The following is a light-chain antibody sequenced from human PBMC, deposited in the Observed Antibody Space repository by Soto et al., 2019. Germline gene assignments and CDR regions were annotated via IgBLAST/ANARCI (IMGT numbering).Light chain of an antibody. V-gene: IGLV1-40*01. CDR3: QSYDNSLSVYV. J-gene: IGLJ1*01. CDR1: SSNIGAHYD. Sequence: VLTQPPSVSGAPGQRVTISCTGSSSNIGAHYDVHWYQQLPGTAPKLLIYGNSNRPSGVPDRFSGSKSGTSASLAITGLQAEDEADYYCQSYDNSLSVYVFGTGSKVTGL. CDR2: GNS.